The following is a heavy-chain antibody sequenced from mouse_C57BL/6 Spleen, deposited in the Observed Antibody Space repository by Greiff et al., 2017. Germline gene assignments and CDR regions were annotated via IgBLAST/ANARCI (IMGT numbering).Heavy chain of an antibody. CDR2: INPNHGGT. D-gene: IGHD1-1*01. Sequence: VQLQQSGPELVKPGASVKISCKASGYTFTDYYMNWVKQSHGKSLEWIGDINPNHGGTSYNQKFKGTATLTVDKSSSTAYLELRSLTSEDAAVYYCAREETTVGNYWGQGTSVTVSS. J-gene: IGHJ4*01. CDR3: AREETTVGNY. V-gene: IGHV1-26*01. CDR1: GYTFTDYY.